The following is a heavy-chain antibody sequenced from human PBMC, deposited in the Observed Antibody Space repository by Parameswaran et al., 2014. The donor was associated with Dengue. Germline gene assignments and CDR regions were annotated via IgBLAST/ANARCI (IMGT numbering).Heavy chain of an antibody. J-gene: IGHJ4*02. CDR2: ISAHSGNT. CDR3: ARHSNSWLYYFDY. D-gene: IGHD6-13*01. V-gene: IGHV1-18*01. Sequence: WVRQAPGQGLEWMGWISAHSGNTNYAQDLQGRVTMTTDTSTSTVYMELRSLRSDDTAVYYCARHSNSWLYYFDYWGQGTLVTVSS.